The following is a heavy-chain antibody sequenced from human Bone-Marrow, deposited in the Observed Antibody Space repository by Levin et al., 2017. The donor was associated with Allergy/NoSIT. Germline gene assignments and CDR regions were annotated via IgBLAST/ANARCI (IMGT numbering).Heavy chain of an antibody. Sequence: ASETLSLTCTVSGGSISSYYWSWIRQPPGKGLEWIGYIYYSGSTNYNPSLKSRVTISVDTSKNQFSLKLSSVTAADTAVYYCARYYYDSSGYYYASDAFDIWGQGTMVTVSS. CDR2: IYYSGST. V-gene: IGHV4-59*01. CDR3: ARYYYDSSGYYYASDAFDI. CDR1: GGSISSYY. J-gene: IGHJ3*02. D-gene: IGHD3-22*01.